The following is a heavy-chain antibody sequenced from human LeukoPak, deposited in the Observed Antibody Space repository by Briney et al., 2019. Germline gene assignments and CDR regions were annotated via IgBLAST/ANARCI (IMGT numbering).Heavy chain of an antibody. V-gene: IGHV3-7*01. Sequence: GGSLRLSCAASGFTFSSYWMSWVRQAPGKGLEWVANIKQDGSEKYYVDSVKGRFTISRDNAKNSLYLQMNSLRAEDTAVYYCARDPTPYSYGRYYYYYYMDVWGKGTTVTISS. CDR3: ARDPTPYSYGRYYYYYYMDV. CDR1: GFTFSSYW. D-gene: IGHD5-18*01. J-gene: IGHJ6*03. CDR2: IKQDGSEK.